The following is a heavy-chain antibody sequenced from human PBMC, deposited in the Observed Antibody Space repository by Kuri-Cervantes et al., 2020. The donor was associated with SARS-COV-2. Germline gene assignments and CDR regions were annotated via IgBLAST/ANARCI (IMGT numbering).Heavy chain of an antibody. J-gene: IGHJ6*02. CDR2: ISGSGGST. CDR3: AKERYSSSWAYDMDV. CDR1: GFTFSSYA. V-gene: IGHV3-23*01. D-gene: IGHD6-13*01. Sequence: GESLKISCAASGFTFSSYAMSWVRQAPGKGLEWVSAISGSGGSTYYADSVKGRFTISRDNSKNTLYLQMNSLRAEDTAVYYCAKERYSSSWAYDMDVWGQGTTVTVS.